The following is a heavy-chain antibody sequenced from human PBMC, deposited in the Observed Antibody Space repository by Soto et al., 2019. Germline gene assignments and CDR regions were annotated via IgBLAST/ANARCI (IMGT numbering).Heavy chain of an antibody. CDR3: ARAQRYSGYDHRDCYFDY. J-gene: IGHJ4*02. Sequence: PGGSLRLSCAASGFTVSSNYMSWVRQAPGKGLEWVSVIYSGGSTYYADSVKGRFTISRDNSKNTLYLQMNSMRAEDTAVYYCARAQRYSGYDHRDCYFDYWGQGTMVTVYS. D-gene: IGHD5-12*01. CDR2: IYSGGST. CDR1: GFTVSSNY. V-gene: IGHV3-53*01.